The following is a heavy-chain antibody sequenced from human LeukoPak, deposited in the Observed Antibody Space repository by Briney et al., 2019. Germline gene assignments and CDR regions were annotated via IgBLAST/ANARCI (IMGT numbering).Heavy chain of an antibody. J-gene: IGHJ4*02. CDR3: ARGSTYYYDSSGYFFDY. CDR2: IYYSGST. D-gene: IGHD3-22*01. CDR1: GGSISSYY. V-gene: IGHV4-59*08. Sequence: SETLSLTCTVSGGSISSYYWSWIRQPPGKGLEWIGYIYYSGSTNYNPSLKSRVTISVDTSKNQFSLKLSSVTAADTAVYYCARGSTYYYDSSGYFFDYWGQGTLVTVSS.